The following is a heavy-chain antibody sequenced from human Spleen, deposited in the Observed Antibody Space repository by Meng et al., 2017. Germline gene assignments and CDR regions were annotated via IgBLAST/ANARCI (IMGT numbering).Heavy chain of an antibody. V-gene: IGHV1-8*01. Sequence: ASVKVSCKASGYTFTSYDINWVRQATGQGLEWRGWMNPNSGNTGYAQKFQGRVTMTRNTSISTAYMELSSLRSEDTAVYYCARVGLPDSDLGMDVWGQGTTVTVSS. CDR2: MNPNSGNT. CDR1: GYTFTSYD. J-gene: IGHJ6*02. CDR3: ARVGLPDSDLGMDV.